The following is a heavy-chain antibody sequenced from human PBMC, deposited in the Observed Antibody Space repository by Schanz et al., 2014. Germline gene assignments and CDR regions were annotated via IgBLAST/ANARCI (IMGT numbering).Heavy chain of an antibody. J-gene: IGHJ6*03. CDR2: IWYDGSNK. V-gene: IGHV3-33*01. D-gene: IGHD2-21*02. CDR1: GFTFSSYG. CDR3: ARPSDSSWYMDV. Sequence: VRLVESGGGVVQPGRSLRLSCAASGFTFSSYGMHWVRQAPGKGLEWVAIIWYDGSNKYYADSVKGRFTISRDNSKNTLFLQMSSLRAEDTAVYYCARPSDSSWYMDVWGKGTTVTVSS.